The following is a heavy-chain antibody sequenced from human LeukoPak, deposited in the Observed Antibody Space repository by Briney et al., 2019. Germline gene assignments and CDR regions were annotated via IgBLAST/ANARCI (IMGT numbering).Heavy chain of an antibody. Sequence: GGSLRLSCAASGFTVSSNYVSWVRQAPGKGLEWVSSIYRDGSTYYADSMKGRFTISRDNSKNTLNLQMNNLRVEDTAVYYCARVMTAITNWFDPWGQGTLVTVSS. CDR3: ARVMTAITNWFDP. V-gene: IGHV3-66*01. CDR1: GFTVSSNY. D-gene: IGHD2-21*02. J-gene: IGHJ5*02. CDR2: IYRDGST.